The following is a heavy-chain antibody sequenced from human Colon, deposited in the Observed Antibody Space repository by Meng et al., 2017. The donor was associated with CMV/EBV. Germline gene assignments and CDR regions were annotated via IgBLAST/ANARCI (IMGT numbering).Heavy chain of an antibody. D-gene: IGHD6-13*01. V-gene: IGHV1-2*02. CDR3: VRESWYFDF. CDR2: IYPQDGGT. J-gene: IGHJ4*02. CDR1: GYTFSANH. Sequence: QVQLVQYGTEVKKPGASVNVSCKTSGYTFSANHVHWVRQAPGQGLEWMGWIYPQDGGTYFAQKFQDRVTLTGDTSITTAYMELSGLTSDDTAIYYCVRESWYFDFWGEGTLVTVSS.